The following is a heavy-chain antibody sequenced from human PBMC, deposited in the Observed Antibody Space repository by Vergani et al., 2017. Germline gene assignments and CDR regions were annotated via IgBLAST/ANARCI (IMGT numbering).Heavy chain of an antibody. V-gene: IGHV4-4*07. CDR1: GGSISSYY. D-gene: IGHD3-3*01. J-gene: IGHJ4*02. Sequence: QVQLQESGPGLVKPSETLSLTCTVSGGSISSYYWSWIRQPAGKGLEWIGRIYTSGSTNYNPSLKSRVTMSVDTSKNQFSLKLSSVTAADTAVYCGARDARYYDVWSGYYRGDPFDYWGQGTLVTVSA. CDR2: IYTSGST. CDR3: ARDARYYDVWSGYYRGDPFDY.